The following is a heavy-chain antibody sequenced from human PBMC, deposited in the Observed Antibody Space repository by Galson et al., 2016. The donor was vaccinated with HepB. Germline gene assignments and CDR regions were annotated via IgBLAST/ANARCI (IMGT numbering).Heavy chain of an antibody. CDR1: GGSINSGGHY. D-gene: IGHD1-20*01. J-gene: IGHJ4*03. CDR2: ISYSGNP. V-gene: IGHV4-31*01. Sequence: LSLTCTVSGGSINSGGHYWSWIRQLPGRGLEWIGYISYSGNPYYNPSLKTPLAISADTSKNQFSLIMNSVTAADTAVYYCAIREITKYYFDYWGHGTLVTVSS. CDR3: AIREITKYYFDY.